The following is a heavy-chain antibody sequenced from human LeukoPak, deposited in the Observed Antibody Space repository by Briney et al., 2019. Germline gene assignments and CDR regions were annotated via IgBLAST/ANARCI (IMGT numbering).Heavy chain of an antibody. Sequence: GGSLRLSCAASGFTFSTYAMSWVRQAPGKGLEWVSGISGSGGSTYYADSVKGRFTISRDNSKNTLYLQINSLRAEDTAVYYCAKYSWGAVAAPFDYWGQGTLVTVSS. CDR3: AKYSWGAVAAPFDY. J-gene: IGHJ4*02. V-gene: IGHV3-23*01. D-gene: IGHD6-19*01. CDR1: GFTFSTYA. CDR2: ISGSGGST.